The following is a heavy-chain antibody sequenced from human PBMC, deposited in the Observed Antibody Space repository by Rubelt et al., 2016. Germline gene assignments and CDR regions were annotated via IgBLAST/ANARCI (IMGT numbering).Heavy chain of an antibody. CDR1: GGSFNDHY. Sequence: QVRLQQWGAGLLKPSETLSLTCAVYGGSFNDHYWSWIRQPPGKGLEWIGYIYYSGSTNYNPSLKRRVTISVDTSKNQFSLKVSSVTAADTAMYYCARREVSSGWYDYWGQGTLVTVSS. D-gene: IGHD6-19*01. CDR3: ARREVSSGWYDY. CDR2: IYYSGST. V-gene: IGHV4-34*02. J-gene: IGHJ4*02.